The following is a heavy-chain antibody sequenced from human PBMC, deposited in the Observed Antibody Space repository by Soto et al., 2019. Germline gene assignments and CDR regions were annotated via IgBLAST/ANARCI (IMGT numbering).Heavy chain of an antibody. V-gene: IGHV4-61*05. Sequence: QVQLQESGPGLVKPSETLSLTCTVSGGSISSINNPFRNHYCGWIRLSPGKGLEWFGYISNIGFTRYNPSLKSRVSISVDTSKNQFSLKLTSVTAADTAVYYCTTQGFGGLHGLVDVWGQGTTVTVSS. CDR1: GGSISSINNPFRNHY. J-gene: IGHJ6*02. D-gene: IGHD3-10*01. CDR2: ISNIGFT. CDR3: TTQGFGGLHGLVDV.